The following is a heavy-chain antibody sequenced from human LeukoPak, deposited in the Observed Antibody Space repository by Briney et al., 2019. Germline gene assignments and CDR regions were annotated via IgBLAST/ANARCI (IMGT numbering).Heavy chain of an antibody. CDR3: ARVGYCSGGSCYGGVDY. V-gene: IGHV4-59*01. CDR1: GGSISSYY. D-gene: IGHD2-15*01. Sequence: SETLSLTCTVSGGSISSYYWSWIRQPPGKGLEWIGYIYYSGSTNYNPSLKSRVTISVDTFKNQFSLKLSSVTAADTAVYYCARVGYCSGGSCYGGVDYWGQGTLVTVSS. J-gene: IGHJ4*02. CDR2: IYYSGST.